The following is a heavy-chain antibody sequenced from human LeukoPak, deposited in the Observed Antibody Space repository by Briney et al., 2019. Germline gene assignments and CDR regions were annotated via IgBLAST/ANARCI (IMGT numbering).Heavy chain of an antibody. D-gene: IGHD1-26*01. Sequence: PGGSLRLSCAASGFTFSSYGMHWVRQAPGKGLEWVAVISYDGSNKYYADSVKGRFTISRDNSKNMLYLQMNSLRAEDTAVYYCAKSGSYVYWGQGTLVTVSS. J-gene: IGHJ4*02. CDR3: AKSGSYVY. CDR2: ISYDGSNK. CDR1: GFTFSSYG. V-gene: IGHV3-30*18.